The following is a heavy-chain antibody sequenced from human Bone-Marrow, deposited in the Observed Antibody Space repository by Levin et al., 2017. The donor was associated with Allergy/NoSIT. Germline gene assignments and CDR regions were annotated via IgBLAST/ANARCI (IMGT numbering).Heavy chain of an antibody. V-gene: IGHV3-33*01. CDR2: IWYDGSNK. CDR3: ARDVSGSSITIFGVVDY. Sequence: GESLKISCAASGFTFSSYGMHWVRQAPGKGLEWVAVIWYDGSNKYYADSVKGRFTISRDNSKNTLYLQMNSLRAEDTAVYYCARDVSGSSITIFGVVDYWGQGTLVTVSS. CDR1: GFTFSSYG. D-gene: IGHD3-3*01. J-gene: IGHJ4*02.